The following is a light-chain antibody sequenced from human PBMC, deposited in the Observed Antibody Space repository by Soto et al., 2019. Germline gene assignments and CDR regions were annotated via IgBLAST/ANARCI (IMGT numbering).Light chain of an antibody. CDR1: QSVSSY. J-gene: IGKJ4*01. CDR3: QQFSSYPLT. CDR2: DAS. Sequence: EIVLTQSPATLSLSPGERATLSCRASQSVSSYLAWYQQKPGQAPRLLIYDASNRATGIPARFSGSGSGTDFTLTISSLEPDDFAVYYCQQFSSYPLTFGGGTTA. V-gene: IGKV3-11*01.